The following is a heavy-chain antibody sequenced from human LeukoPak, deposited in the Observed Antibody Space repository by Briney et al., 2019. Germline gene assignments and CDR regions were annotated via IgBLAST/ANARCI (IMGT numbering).Heavy chain of an antibody. J-gene: IGHJ6*02. D-gene: IGHD3-22*01. CDR1: GGSVSSGSYY. Sequence: KPSETLSLTCTVSGGSVSSGSYYWSWIRQPPGKGLEWIGYIYYSGSTNYNPSLKSRVTISVDTSKSQFSLKLSSVTAADTAVYYCARDNWSGYYDSSGYHDYYYGMDVWGQGTTVTVSS. V-gene: IGHV4-61*01. CDR2: IYYSGST. CDR3: ARDNWSGYYDSSGYHDYYYGMDV.